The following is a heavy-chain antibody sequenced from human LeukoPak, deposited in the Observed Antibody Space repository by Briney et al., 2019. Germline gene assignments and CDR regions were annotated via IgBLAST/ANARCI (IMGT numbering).Heavy chain of an antibody. CDR2: IIPIFGTA. D-gene: IGHD3-3*01. CDR3: ARAAPFTIFGVVHFDY. V-gene: IGHV1-69*05. CDR1: GGTFSSYA. Sequence: SVKVSCKASGGTFSSYAISWVRQAPGQGLEWMGGIIPIFGTANYAQKFQGRVTMTRDTSISTAYMELSRLRSDDTAVYYCARAAPFTIFGVVHFDYWGQGTLVTVSS. J-gene: IGHJ4*02.